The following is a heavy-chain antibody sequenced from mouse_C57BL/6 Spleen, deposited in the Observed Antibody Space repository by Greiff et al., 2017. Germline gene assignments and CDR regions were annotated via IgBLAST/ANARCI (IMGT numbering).Heavy chain of an antibody. V-gene: IGHV3-8*01. CDR1: GYSITSDY. CDR2: ISYSGST. J-gene: IGHJ4*01. D-gene: IGHD2-4*01. Sequence: EVKLVESGPGLAKPSQSLSFTCSVTGYSITSDYWHWIRKFTGNKLEYMGYISYSGSTYYNPSLNRRISITRDTSKNQYYLQLNSVTTEDTATYYCARAFYDYDEAGGMDDWGKGTPVTVSS. CDR3: ARAFYDYDEAGGMDD.